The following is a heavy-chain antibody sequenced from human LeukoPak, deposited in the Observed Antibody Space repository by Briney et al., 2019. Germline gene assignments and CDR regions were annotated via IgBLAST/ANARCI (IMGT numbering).Heavy chain of an antibody. Sequence: PGGSLRLSCAASGFTVRYNSMTWVRHAPGKGLEWVSTIYADGTTYYADSMKGRFTISRDNSKNTLDLQMNSLRAEDTAVYYCARAQLASGTDYWGQGTLVTVSS. CDR3: ARAQLASGTDY. J-gene: IGHJ4*02. CDR2: IYADGTT. V-gene: IGHV3-53*01. CDR1: GFTVRYNS. D-gene: IGHD3-3*02.